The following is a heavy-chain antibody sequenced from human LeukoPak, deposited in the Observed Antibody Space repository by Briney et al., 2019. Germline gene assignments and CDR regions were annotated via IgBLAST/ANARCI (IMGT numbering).Heavy chain of an antibody. CDR1: GFTFSSYG. J-gene: IGHJ4*02. CDR3: AKDPGGWGKYYKFGDY. CDR2: ISYDGSNE. Sequence: PGRSLRLSCAASGFTFSSYGMHWVRQAPGKGLEWVAVISYDGSNEYYADSVKGRFTISRDNSKNTLSLQMNSLRPEDTAVYYCAKDPGGWGKYYKFGDYWGQGTLVTVSS. D-gene: IGHD3-10*01. V-gene: IGHV3-30*18.